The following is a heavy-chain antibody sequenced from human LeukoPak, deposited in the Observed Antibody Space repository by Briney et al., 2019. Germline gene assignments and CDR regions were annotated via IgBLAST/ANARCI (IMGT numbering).Heavy chain of an antibody. CDR3: ARDTLELPGYYYGMDV. J-gene: IGHJ6*02. Sequence: SQTLSLTGAISGDSVSSNSAAWNWIRQSPSRGLEWLGRTYYRSKWYNDYAVSVKSRITINPDTSKNQFSLQLNSVTPEDTAVYYCARDTLELPGYYYGMDVWGQGTTVTVSS. CDR1: GDSVSSNSAA. CDR2: TYYRSKWYN. V-gene: IGHV6-1*01. D-gene: IGHD1-26*01.